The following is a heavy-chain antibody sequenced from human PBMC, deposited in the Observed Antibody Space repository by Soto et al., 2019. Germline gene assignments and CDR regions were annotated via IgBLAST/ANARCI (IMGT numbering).Heavy chain of an antibody. D-gene: IGHD6-13*01. CDR2: IYSTENT. Sequence: SSETLSLTCTVSGGSVSSNSYSWGWIRQSPGKGLEWIGTIYSTENTYYHPSLLSRVTISVDTSKNQFSLKLSSVTAADTAVYYCARHQSHSSSYVDPWGQGTLVTVSS. J-gene: IGHJ5*02. V-gene: IGHV4-39*01. CDR3: ARHQSHSSSYVDP. CDR1: GGSVSSNSYS.